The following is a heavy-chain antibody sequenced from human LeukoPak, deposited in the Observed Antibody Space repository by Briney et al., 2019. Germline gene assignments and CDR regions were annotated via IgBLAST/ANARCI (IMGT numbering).Heavy chain of an antibody. J-gene: IGHJ6*03. V-gene: IGHV1-2*02. Sequence: GASVKVSCKASGYTFTGYYMHWVRQAPGQGLEWMGWINPNSGGTNYAQKFQGRVTMTRDTSISTAYMELSRLRSDDTAVYYCARDSSSSGSYHYYYMDVWGKGTTVTVSS. CDR3: ARDSSSSGSYHYYYMDV. D-gene: IGHD6-6*01. CDR1: GYTFTGYY. CDR2: INPNSGGT.